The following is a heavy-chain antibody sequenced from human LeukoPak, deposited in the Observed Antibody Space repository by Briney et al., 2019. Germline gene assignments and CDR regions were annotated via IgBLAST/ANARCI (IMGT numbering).Heavy chain of an antibody. V-gene: IGHV3-30*03. CDR2: ISYDGSNK. CDR1: GFSFSNYW. CDR3: ARDSNYYGSGSHWY. Sequence: GGSLRLSCAASGFSFSNYWMGWVRQAPGKGLEWVAVISYDGSNKYYADSVKGRFTISRDNSKNTLYLQMNSLRAEDTAVYYCARDSNYYGSGSHWYWGQGTLVTVSS. J-gene: IGHJ4*02. D-gene: IGHD3-10*01.